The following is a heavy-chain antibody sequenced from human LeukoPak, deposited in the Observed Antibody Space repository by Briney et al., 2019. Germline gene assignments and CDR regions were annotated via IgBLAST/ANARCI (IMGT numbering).Heavy chain of an antibody. Sequence: PSETLSLTCAVYGGSFSGYYWSWIRQPPGKGLEWIGEINHSGSTNYNPSLKSRVTISVDTSKNQFSLKLSSVTAADTAVYYCARGVYPDVWGQGTTVTVSS. CDR3: ARGVYPDV. D-gene: IGHD5/OR15-5a*01. CDR2: INHSGST. CDR1: GGSFSGYY. J-gene: IGHJ6*02. V-gene: IGHV4-34*01.